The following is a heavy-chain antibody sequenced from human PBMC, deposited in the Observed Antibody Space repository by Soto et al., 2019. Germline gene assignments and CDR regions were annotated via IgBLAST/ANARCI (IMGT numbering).Heavy chain of an antibody. D-gene: IGHD6-13*01. V-gene: IGHV3-53*05. CDR3: AKSEQQLVPFGYFDY. CDR2: IYSGGST. CDR1: GFTVSSNY. J-gene: IGHJ4*02. Sequence: GGSPRLSCAASGFTVSSNYMSWFRQAPGKGLEWVSVIYSGGSTYYADSVKGRFTISRDNSKNTLYLQMSSLRAEDTAVYYCAKSEQQLVPFGYFDYWGQGTLVTVSS.